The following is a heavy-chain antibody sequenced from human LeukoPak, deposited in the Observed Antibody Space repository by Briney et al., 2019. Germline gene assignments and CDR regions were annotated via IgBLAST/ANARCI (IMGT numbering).Heavy chain of an antibody. CDR1: GGSFSGYY. J-gene: IGHJ3*02. Sequence: PSETLSLTCAVYGGSFSGYYWSWIRQPPGKGLEWIGYIYYSGSTNYNPSLKSRVTISVDTSKNQFSLKLSSVTAADTAVYYCARDSNWNRAFDIWGQGTMVTVSS. V-gene: IGHV4-59*01. CDR3: ARDSNWNRAFDI. D-gene: IGHD1-20*01. CDR2: IYYSGST.